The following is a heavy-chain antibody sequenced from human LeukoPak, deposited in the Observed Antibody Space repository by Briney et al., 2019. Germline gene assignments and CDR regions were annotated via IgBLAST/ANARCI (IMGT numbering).Heavy chain of an antibody. Sequence: GSSVKVSCKASGYTFTGSYMHCVRQAPGQGLEGMGWITPNSGGTNYAQKFQGRVTMTSDTSISTAYMELSRLRSNDTAVYYCARVYRWLHPNDAFDIWGQGTMVTVSS. CDR2: ITPNSGGT. CDR3: ARVYRWLHPNDAFDI. V-gene: IGHV1-2*02. CDR1: GYTFTGSY. J-gene: IGHJ3*02. D-gene: IGHD5-12*01.